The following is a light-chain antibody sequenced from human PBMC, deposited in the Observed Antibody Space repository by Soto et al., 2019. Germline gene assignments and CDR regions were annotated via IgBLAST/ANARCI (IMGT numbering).Light chain of an antibody. J-gene: IGLJ2*01. CDR1: SSDVGGYNY. CDR3: SSYTSSSTPVV. CDR2: DVS. V-gene: IGLV2-14*01. Sequence: QSALTQPASVSGSPGQSITIACTGTSSDVGGYNYVSWYQQHPGKAPKLMIFDVSNRPSGVSNCFSGSKSGNTASLTISGLQAEDEADYYCSSYTSSSTPVVFGGGTKLTVL.